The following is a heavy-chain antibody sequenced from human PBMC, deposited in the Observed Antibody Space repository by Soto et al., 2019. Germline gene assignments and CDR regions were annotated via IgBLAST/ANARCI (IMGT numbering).Heavy chain of an antibody. D-gene: IGHD6-13*01. CDR2: IYYSGST. CDR1: GGSISSGGYY. CDR3: ARVKQLGQSYYYYYGMDV. Sequence: PSETLSLTCTVSGGSISSGGYYWSWIRQHPGKGLEWIGYIYYSGSTYYNPSLKSRVTISVDTSKNQFSLKLSSVTAADTAVYSCARVKQLGQSYYYYYGMDVWGQGTTVTVSS. V-gene: IGHV4-31*03. J-gene: IGHJ6*02.